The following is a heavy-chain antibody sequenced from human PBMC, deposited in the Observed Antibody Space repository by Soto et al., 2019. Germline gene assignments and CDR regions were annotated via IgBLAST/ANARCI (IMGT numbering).Heavy chain of an antibody. D-gene: IGHD5-18*01. V-gene: IGHV4-59*02. CDR3: GRAVDSAMVDNWIDP. Sequence: SETLSLTCAVSGDSVRSHYWSWIRQPPEKGLEWIGYISYTGGSNYNPALESRVTISLDTSKSQFSLTLTSLTAADTAVYYCGRAVDSAMVDNWIDPWGQGTLVNVAS. J-gene: IGHJ5*02. CDR1: GDSVRSHY. CDR2: ISYTGGS.